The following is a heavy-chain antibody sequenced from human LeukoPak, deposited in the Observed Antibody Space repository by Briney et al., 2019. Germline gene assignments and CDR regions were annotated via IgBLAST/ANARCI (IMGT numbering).Heavy chain of an antibody. Sequence: ASVKVSCKASGGTFSSYAISWVRQAPGQGLEWMGGIIPIFGTANYAQKFQGRVTITADESTSTAYMELSSLRSGDTAVYYCARDEFGSGWPGDDYWGQGTLVTVSS. D-gene: IGHD6-19*01. CDR3: ARDEFGSGWPGDDY. J-gene: IGHJ4*02. CDR2: IIPIFGTA. V-gene: IGHV1-69*13. CDR1: GGTFSSYA.